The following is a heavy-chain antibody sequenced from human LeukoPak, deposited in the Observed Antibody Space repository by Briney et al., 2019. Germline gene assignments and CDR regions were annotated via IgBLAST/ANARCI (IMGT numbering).Heavy chain of an antibody. CDR2: IYSGGST. Sequence: GGSLRLSCAASGFTVSSNYMSWVRQAPGKGLEWVSVIYSGGSTYYADSVKGRFTISRDNSKNTLYLQMNSLRAEDTAVYYCARAPEYYYYMDVWGKGTTVTVSS. D-gene: IGHD1-14*01. CDR1: GFTVSSNY. J-gene: IGHJ6*03. CDR3: ARAPEYYYYMDV. V-gene: IGHV3-53*01.